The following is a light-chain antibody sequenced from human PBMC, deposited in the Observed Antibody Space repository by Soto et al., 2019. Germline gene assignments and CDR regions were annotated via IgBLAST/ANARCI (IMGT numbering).Light chain of an antibody. Sequence: DIQMTQSPSTLSASVGDRVTITCRASQSIVRWLAWYQQKPGKAPKVLIYDASSLQSGVPSRFSGSGSGTEFTLTISRLQPDDFATYYCQQYKSYWTFGEGTKVEIK. CDR3: QQYKSYWT. V-gene: IGKV1-5*01. CDR2: DAS. CDR1: QSIVRW. J-gene: IGKJ1*01.